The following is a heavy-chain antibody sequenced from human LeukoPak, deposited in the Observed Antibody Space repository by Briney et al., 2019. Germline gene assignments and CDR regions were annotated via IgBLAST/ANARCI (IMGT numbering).Heavy chain of an antibody. CDR3: ARDLVSITMASYGMDV. CDR1: GYTFTGNY. V-gene: IGHV1-69*13. CDR2: IIPIFGTA. Sequence: SVKVSCRASGYTFTGNYIHWVRQAPGQGLEWMGGIIPIFGTANYAQKFQGRVTITADESTSTAYMELSSLRSEDTAVYYCARDLVSITMASYGMDVWGQGTTVTVSS. J-gene: IGHJ6*02. D-gene: IGHD3-10*01.